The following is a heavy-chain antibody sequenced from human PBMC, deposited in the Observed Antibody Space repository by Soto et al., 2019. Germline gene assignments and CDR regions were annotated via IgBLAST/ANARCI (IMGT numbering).Heavy chain of an antibody. Sequence: KPSETLSLTCAVYGGSFSGYYWSWIRQPPGKGLEWIGEINHSGSTNYNPSLKSRVTISVDTSKNQFSLKLSSVTAADTAVYYCARGADVRYCSGGSCYSGSDVRWFDPWGQGTLVTVSS. CDR2: INHSGST. D-gene: IGHD2-15*01. CDR1: GGSFSGYY. CDR3: ARGADVRYCSGGSCYSGSDVRWFDP. V-gene: IGHV4-34*01. J-gene: IGHJ5*02.